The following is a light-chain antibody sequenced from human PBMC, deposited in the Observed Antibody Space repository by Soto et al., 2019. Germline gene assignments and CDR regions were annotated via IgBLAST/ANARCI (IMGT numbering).Light chain of an antibody. CDR1: SSDVGGYNY. CDR3: QSYDSSLSGSRV. CDR2: DVN. J-gene: IGLJ1*01. Sequence: QSVLTQPRSVSGSPGQSVTISCTGTSSDVGGYNYVSWYQQHTGKAPKLMIYDVNKRPSGVPVRFSGSKSDNTASLAITGLQAEDEADYYCQSYDSSLSGSRVFGTGTRSPS. V-gene: IGLV2-11*01.